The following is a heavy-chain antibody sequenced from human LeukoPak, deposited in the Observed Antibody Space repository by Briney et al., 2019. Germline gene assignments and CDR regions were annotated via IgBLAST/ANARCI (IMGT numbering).Heavy chain of an antibody. CDR3: VRDTGKIDGYFDS. Sequence: SETLSLTCAVYGGSFRDYYWSWIRQTPGEGLQWIGGIKYSGSTDYNPSLKSRVTMSIDTSKNQFSLTLTSVTAADTAVYYCVRDTGKIDGYFDSWGQGTPVTVSS. CDR1: GGSFRDYY. D-gene: IGHD1-1*01. CDR2: IKYSGST. V-gene: IGHV4-34*01. J-gene: IGHJ4*02.